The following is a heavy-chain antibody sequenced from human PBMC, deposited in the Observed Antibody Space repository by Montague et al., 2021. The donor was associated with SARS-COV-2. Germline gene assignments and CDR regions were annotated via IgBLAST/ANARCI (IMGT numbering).Heavy chain of an antibody. J-gene: IGHJ5*02. CDR3: ARGGALIRGDNNWFDP. D-gene: IGHD3-10*01. Sequence: SLRLSCPASGFTFSDYYLTWIRQAPGKGLEWVSYISGSSSYISYVDSVKGRFTISRDNAKNSLYLQMNSLRAEDTAVYYCARGGALIRGDNNWFDPWGQGTLVTVSS. CDR1: GFTFSDYY. CDR2: ISGSSSYI. V-gene: IGHV3-11*06.